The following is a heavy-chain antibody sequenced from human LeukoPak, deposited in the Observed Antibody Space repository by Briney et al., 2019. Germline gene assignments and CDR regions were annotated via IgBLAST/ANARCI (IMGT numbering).Heavy chain of an antibody. J-gene: IGHJ4*02. Sequence: RGGSLTLSCAASGFSFSKAWMSWVRQPPGEGLEWVGRIKSKTDSGTTDYAAPVKGRFTISRDDSKNTLYLQMNSLKTEDTAVYYCTSGYGALGYWGQGALVTVS. CDR2: IKSKTDSGTT. CDR3: TSGYGALGY. CDR1: GFSFSKAW. D-gene: IGHD4-17*01. V-gene: IGHV3-15*01.